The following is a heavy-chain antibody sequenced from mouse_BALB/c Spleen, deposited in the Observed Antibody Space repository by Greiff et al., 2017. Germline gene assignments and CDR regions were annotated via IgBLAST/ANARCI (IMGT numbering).Heavy chain of an antibody. D-gene: IGHD1-1*02. CDR1: GYAFSSYW. CDR3: AREGGRSWDY. CDR2: IYPGDGDT. Sequence: VKLQESGAELVRPGSSVKISCKASGYAFSSYWMNWVKQRPGQGLEWIGQIYPGDGDTNYNGKFKGKATLTADKSSSTAYMQLSSLTSEDSAVYFCAREGGRSWDYWGQGTTLTVSS. V-gene: IGHV1-80*01. J-gene: IGHJ2*01.